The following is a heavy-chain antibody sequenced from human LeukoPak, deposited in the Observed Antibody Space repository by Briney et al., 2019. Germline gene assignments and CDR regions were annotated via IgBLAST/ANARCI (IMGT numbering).Heavy chain of an antibody. V-gene: IGHV3-30*18. D-gene: IGHD7-27*01. CDR1: RFTFSSHD. Sequence: GGSLRLSCAASRFTFSSHDMQWARQAPGKGLECVAFISFDGSNKFYGDAVKGRFTITRDNSHNTLFLQMDSMRVEDTAVYYCAKDAGTWGYGYYFDYWGQGTLVTVSS. CDR2: ISFDGSNK. J-gene: IGHJ4*02. CDR3: AKDAGTWGYGYYFDY.